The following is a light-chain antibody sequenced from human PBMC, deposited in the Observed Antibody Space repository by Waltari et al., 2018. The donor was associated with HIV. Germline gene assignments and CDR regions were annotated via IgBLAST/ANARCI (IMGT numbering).Light chain of an antibody. Sequence: QSALTHPAPVSGSPAQSTPISCTGTSSVVGAYKFVSCYQQHPGKAPKLTIYDVSNRPSGVSNRFSGSKSGNTASLTISGLQAEDEADYYCSSYTSSSTYVFGTGTKVTVL. V-gene: IGLV2-14*03. CDR3: SSYTSSSTYV. J-gene: IGLJ1*01. CDR2: DVS. CDR1: SSVVGAYKF.